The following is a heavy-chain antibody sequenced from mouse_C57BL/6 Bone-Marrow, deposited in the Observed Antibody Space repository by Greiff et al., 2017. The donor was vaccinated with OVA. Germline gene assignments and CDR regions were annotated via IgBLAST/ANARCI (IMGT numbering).Heavy chain of an antibody. Sequence: EVKVEESGGGLVKPGGSLKLSCAASGFTFSSYAMSWVRQTPEKRLEWVATISDGGSYTYYPDNVKGRFTISRDNAKNNLYLQMSHLKSEDTAMYYCARGGDGYCAMDYWGQGTSVTVSS. CDR3: ARGGDGYCAMDY. V-gene: IGHV5-4*03. J-gene: IGHJ4*01. CDR1: GFTFSSYA. CDR2: ISDGGSYT. D-gene: IGHD2-3*01.